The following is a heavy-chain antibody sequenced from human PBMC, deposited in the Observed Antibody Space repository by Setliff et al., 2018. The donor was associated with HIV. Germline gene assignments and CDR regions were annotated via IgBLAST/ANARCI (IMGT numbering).Heavy chain of an antibody. CDR3: AREGLLGI. V-gene: IGHV1-18*01. J-gene: IGHJ3*02. D-gene: IGHD3-16*01. CDR2: ISGNNGNR. Sequence: GASVKVSCKASGYTFSSYGFSWVRQAPGQGLEWMGWISGNNGNRNYAQRLQGRVTMTTDTSTSTAYMELRSLRSDDTAGYYCAREGLLGIWGQGTMVTVSS. CDR1: GYTFSSYG.